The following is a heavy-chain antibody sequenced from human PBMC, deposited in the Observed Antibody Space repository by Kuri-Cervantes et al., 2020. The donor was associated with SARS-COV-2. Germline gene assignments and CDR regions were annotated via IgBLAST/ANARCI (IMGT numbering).Heavy chain of an antibody. V-gene: IGHV4-59*01. Sequence: GSLRLSCTVSGGSISSYYWSWIRQPPGKGLEWIGYIYYSGSTNYNPSLKSRVTISVDTSKNQFSLKLSSVTAADTAVYYCARDKKKGVAAAGINYYGMDVWGQGTTVTVSS. CDR3: ARDKKKGVAAAGINYYGMDV. CDR1: GGSISSYY. J-gene: IGHJ6*02. CDR2: IYYSGST. D-gene: IGHD6-13*01.